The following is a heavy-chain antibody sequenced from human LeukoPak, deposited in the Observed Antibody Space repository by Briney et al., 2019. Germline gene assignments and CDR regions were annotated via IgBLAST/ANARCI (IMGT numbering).Heavy chain of an antibody. V-gene: IGHV3-23*01. D-gene: IGHD5-12*01. J-gene: IGHJ4*02. CDR1: GFTFSSYA. CDR2: FSGDGAGT. CDR3: AKDRSVVATYFDL. Sequence: GGSLRLSCAASGFTFSSYAMSWVRQAPGKGLGWVSTFSGDGAGTFYADSVKGQFTISRDNSKNTLYLQMNSLRAEDTAVYCCAKDRSVVATYFDLWGQGTLVTVSS.